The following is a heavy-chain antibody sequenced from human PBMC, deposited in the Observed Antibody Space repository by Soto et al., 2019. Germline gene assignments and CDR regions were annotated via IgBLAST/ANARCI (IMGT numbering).Heavy chain of an antibody. V-gene: IGHV1-69*13. CDR1: GGTFSSYA. J-gene: IGHJ6*02. CDR3: ARPKGGELGMDV. CDR2: IIPIFGTA. Sequence: SVKVSCKASGGTFSSYAISWVRQAPGQGLEWMGGIIPIFGTANYAQKFQGRVTITADESTSTAYTELSSLRSEDTAVYYCARPKGGELGMDVWGQGTTVTVSS. D-gene: IGHD1-7*01.